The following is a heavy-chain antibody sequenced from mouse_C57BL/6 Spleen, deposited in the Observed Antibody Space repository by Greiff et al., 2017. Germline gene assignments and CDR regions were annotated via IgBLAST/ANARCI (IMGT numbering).Heavy chain of an antibody. CDR3: ARSPDSSGYVGAY. Sequence: QVQLQQPGAELVKPGASVKLSCKASGYTFTSYWMHWVKQRPGQGLEWIGMIHPNSGSTNYNEKFKSKATLTVDKSSSTAYMQLSSLTSEDSAVYYCARSPDSSGYVGAYWGQGTLVTVSA. CDR2: IHPNSGST. V-gene: IGHV1-64*01. CDR1: GYTFTSYW. D-gene: IGHD3-2*02. J-gene: IGHJ3*01.